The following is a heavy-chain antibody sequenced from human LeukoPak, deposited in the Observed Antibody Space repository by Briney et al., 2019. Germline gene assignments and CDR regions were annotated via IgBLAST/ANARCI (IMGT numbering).Heavy chain of an antibody. CDR2: IKSDGSST. J-gene: IGHJ4*02. CDR1: GFTFCGYW. Sequence: SGGSLRLSCAAPGFTFCGYWRHWVRQAPGKGLVWVSCIKSDGSSTNYADSVKGRFTISRDNTKNTLYLQMNSLRADATAVYYCAIDATSYYHDYWGQGTLVTVSS. CDR3: AIDATSYYHDY. V-gene: IGHV3-74*01.